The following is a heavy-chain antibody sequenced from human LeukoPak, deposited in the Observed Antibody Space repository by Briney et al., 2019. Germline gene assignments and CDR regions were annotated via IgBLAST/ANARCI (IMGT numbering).Heavy chain of an antibody. CDR2: ISGSVGRA. D-gene: IGHD1-14*01. Sequence: GGSLRLSCAASGFTFSSYAMNWVRQAPGKGLEWVSTISGSVGRAYYTDSVKGRFTISRDNSKNTLYLQMNSLRAEDTAVYYCAKGEPFYWGQGTLVTVSS. J-gene: IGHJ4*02. CDR3: AKGEPFY. V-gene: IGHV3-23*01. CDR1: GFTFSSYA.